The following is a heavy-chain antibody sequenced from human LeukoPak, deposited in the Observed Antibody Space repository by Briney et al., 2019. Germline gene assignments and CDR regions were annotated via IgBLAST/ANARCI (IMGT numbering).Heavy chain of an antibody. CDR2: IYHSGST. Sequence: PSETLSLTCAVSGYSLSSGYYWGWIRQPPGKGLEWIGSIYHSGSTYYNPSLKSRVTISVGTSKNQFSLKLSSVTAADTAVYYCARDSSSSYSDAFDIWGQGTMVTVSS. V-gene: IGHV4-38-2*01. CDR1: GYSLSSGYY. D-gene: IGHD6-13*01. J-gene: IGHJ3*02. CDR3: ARDSSSSYSDAFDI.